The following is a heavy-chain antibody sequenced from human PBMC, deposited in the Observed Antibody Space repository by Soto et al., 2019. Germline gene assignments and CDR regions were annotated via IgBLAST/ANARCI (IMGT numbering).Heavy chain of an antibody. CDR1: GFTFSTYG. J-gene: IGHJ4*02. CDR2: IWSDGSKK. D-gene: IGHD3-3*01. Sequence: ESGGGVVQPGRSLRLSCAASGFTFSTYGMHWVRQAPGKGLEWVAVIWSDGSKKYYADSVKGRFTISRDDSQNTLYLQMYSLRAEDTAVYYCARILGLGLSRLDYWGQGTLVTVSS. V-gene: IGHV3-33*01. CDR3: ARILGLGLSRLDY.